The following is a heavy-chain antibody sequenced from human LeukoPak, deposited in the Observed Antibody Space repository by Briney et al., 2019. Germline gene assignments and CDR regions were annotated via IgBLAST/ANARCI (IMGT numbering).Heavy chain of an antibody. Sequence: GSLRLSCAASGFTFSSYAMSWVRQVPGKGLEWVSGINWNGNSTGYADSVKGRFTISRDNAKNSLYLQMNSLRAEDTAVYYCAELGITMIGGVWGKGTTVTISS. D-gene: IGHD3-10*02. CDR3: AELGITMIGGV. V-gene: IGHV3-20*04. CDR1: GFTFSSYA. CDR2: INWNGNST. J-gene: IGHJ6*04.